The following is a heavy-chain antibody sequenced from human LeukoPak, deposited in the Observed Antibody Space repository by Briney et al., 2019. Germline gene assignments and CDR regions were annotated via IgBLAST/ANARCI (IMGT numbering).Heavy chain of an antibody. D-gene: IGHD1-26*01. CDR2: IYYSGST. V-gene: IGHV4-39*07. Sequence: PSETLSLTCAVYGGSFSSYYWGWIRQPPGKGLEWIGSIYYSGSTYYNPSLKSRVTISVDTSKNQFSLKLSSVTAADTAVYYCARGLWELRVNGAFDIWGQGTMVTVSS. J-gene: IGHJ3*02. CDR3: ARGLWELRVNGAFDI. CDR1: GGSFSSYY.